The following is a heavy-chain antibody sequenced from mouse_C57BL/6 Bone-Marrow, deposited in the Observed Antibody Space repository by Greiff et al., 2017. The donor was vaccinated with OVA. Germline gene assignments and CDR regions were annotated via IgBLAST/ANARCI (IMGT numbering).Heavy chain of an antibody. J-gene: IGHJ3*01. CDR1: GYTFTSYG. D-gene: IGHD1-1*01. V-gene: IGHV1-81*01. CDR3: ARSLHYYGSSPAY. CDR2: IYPRSGNT. Sequence: QVQLKESGAELARPGASVKLSCKASGYTFTSYGISWVKQRTGQGLEWIGEIYPRSGNTYYNEKFKGKATLTADKSSSTAYMELRSLTSEDSAVYFCARSLHYYGSSPAYWGQGTLVTVSA.